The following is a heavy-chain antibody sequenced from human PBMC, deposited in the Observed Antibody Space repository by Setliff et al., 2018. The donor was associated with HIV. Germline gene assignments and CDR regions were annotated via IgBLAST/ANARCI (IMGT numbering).Heavy chain of an antibody. Sequence: SETLSLTCVVYGGSFSAYYWTWIRQPPGKGLEWIGEINHSGSTNYNPSLKSRVTISVDTSKNQFSLKLSSVTAADTAVYYCARGRYSGSYGYWGQGTLVTVSS. V-gene: IGHV4-34*01. CDR3: ARGRYSGSYGY. J-gene: IGHJ4*02. CDR2: INHSGST. D-gene: IGHD1-26*01. CDR1: GGSFSAYY.